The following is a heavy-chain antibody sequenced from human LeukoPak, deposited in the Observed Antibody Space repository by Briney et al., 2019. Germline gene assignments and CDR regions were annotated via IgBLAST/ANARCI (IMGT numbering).Heavy chain of an antibody. CDR2: IYYSGST. D-gene: IGHD2-8*01. CDR1: GCSLSRSSYY. V-gene: IGHV4-39*01. CDR3: ARLSSIVLYPGDY. J-gene: IGHJ4*02. Sequence: SETLSLTCTVCGCSLSRSSYYWGWIRQPPGKGLEWIGSIYYSGSTYYNPSLKSRVTISIDTSRNQFSLNLSSVTAADMAVYYCARLSSIVLYPGDYWGQGTLVTVSS.